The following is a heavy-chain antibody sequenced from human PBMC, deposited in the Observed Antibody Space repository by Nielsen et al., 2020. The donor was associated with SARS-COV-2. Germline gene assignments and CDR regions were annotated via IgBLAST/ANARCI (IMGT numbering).Heavy chain of an antibody. D-gene: IGHD1-26*01. CDR2: IYPGDSGT. J-gene: IGHJ4*02. CDR1: GYSFTSYW. V-gene: IGHV5-51*01. Sequence: KVSCKGSGYSFTSYWIGWVRQMPGKGLEWMGIIYPGDSGTRYSPSFQGQVTISADKSISTAYLQWSSLASDTAMYYCARGGSYPDEFDYWGQGTLVTVSS. CDR3: ARGGSYPDEFDY.